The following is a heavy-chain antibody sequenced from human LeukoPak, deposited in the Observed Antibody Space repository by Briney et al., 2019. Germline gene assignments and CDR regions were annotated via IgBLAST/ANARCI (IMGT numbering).Heavy chain of an antibody. CDR1: GFTFSSYW. Sequence: GGSLRLSCAASGFTFSSYWMSWVRQAPGKGLEWVANIKQDGSEKYYVDSVKGRFTISRDNAKNSLYLQMNSLRAEDTAVYYCARDFGSSSWRSRSYGMDVWGKGTTVTVSS. CDR3: ARDFGSSSWRSRSYGMDV. J-gene: IGHJ6*04. CDR2: IKQDGSEK. V-gene: IGHV3-7*03. D-gene: IGHD6-13*01.